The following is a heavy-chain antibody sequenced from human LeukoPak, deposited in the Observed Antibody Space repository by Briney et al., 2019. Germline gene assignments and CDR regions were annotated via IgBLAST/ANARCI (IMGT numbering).Heavy chain of an antibody. J-gene: IGHJ6*03. CDR3: GRDALVGYFSYYYMDV. Sequence: PETLSLTCTVSGGSISSHYWTWIRQSPVKGLEWIGDISNSGSTSYNPSLKSRVTISIDTFKNQFSLKLSSVTAADTAVYYCGRDALVGYFSYYYMDVWGKGTTVTVSS. V-gene: IGHV4-59*11. CDR1: GGSISSHY. D-gene: IGHD2-15*01. CDR2: ISNSGST.